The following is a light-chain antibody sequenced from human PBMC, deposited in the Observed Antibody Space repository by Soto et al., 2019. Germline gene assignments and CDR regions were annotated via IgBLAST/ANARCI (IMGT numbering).Light chain of an antibody. CDR1: QTISRW. V-gene: IGKV1-5*01. Sequence: DIQLTQTPSTLSASVGDEVTITCRASQTISRWLAWYQQKPGKAPKVLIFDASNLGSGVPSRFSGSGSGTEFTLTISSLQPGDFGNYYCQQYNSYSPWTFGQGTKVDIK. CDR3: QQYNSYSPWT. CDR2: DAS. J-gene: IGKJ1*01.